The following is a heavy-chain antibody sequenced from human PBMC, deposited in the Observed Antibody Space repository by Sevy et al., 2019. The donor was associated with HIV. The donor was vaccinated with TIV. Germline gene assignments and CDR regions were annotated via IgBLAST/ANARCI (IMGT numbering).Heavy chain of an antibody. Sequence: GGSLRLSCTASGFTFGADAMSWFRQVPGKGLGWVGFIRSKAHGGTTEYAASVKGRFTISRDDSKSIAYLQMNSLKTEDISVYYCTRSPQRKMYSGSFYWGQGTLVTVSS. J-gene: IGHJ4*02. V-gene: IGHV3-49*03. CDR3: TRSPQRKMYSGSFY. D-gene: IGHD1-26*01. CDR2: IRSKAHGGTT. CDR1: GFTFGADA.